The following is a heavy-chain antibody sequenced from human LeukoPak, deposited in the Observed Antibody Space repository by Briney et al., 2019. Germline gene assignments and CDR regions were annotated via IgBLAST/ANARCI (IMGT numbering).Heavy chain of an antibody. CDR3: ARAMSQQLVPYFDY. D-gene: IGHD6-6*01. J-gene: IGHJ4*02. CDR2: INPNSGGT. Sequence: ASVKVSCKASGYTFTGYYMHWVRQPPGQGPEWMGWINPNSGGTNYAHKFQGRVTMTRDTSISTAYMELSRLRSDDTAVYYCARAMSQQLVPYFDYWGQGTLVTVSS. V-gene: IGHV1-2*02. CDR1: GYTFTGYY.